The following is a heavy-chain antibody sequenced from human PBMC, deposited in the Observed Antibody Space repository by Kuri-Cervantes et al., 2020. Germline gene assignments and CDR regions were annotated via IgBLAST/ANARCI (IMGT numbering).Heavy chain of an antibody. J-gene: IGHJ3*02. CDR2: IKSKTDGGTT. Sequence: GGSLRLSCAASGFTVSSNYMSWVRQAPGKGLEWVGRIKSKTDGGTTDYAAPVKGRFTISRDDSKNTLYLQMNSLQTEDTAVYYCILGIVGSWDDAFDIWGQGTMVTVSS. D-gene: IGHD1-26*01. CDR3: ILGIVGSWDDAFDI. CDR1: GFTVSSNY. V-gene: IGHV3-15*01.